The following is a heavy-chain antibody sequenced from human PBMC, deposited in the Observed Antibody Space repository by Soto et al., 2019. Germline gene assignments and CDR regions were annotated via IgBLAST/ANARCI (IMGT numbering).Heavy chain of an antibody. V-gene: IGHV1-69*02. J-gene: IGHJ6*02. Sequence: QVQLVQSGAEVKKPGSSVKVSCKASGGTFSSYTISWVRQAPGQGLEWMGRIIPILGIANYAQKFQGRVTITADKSTSTAYMELSSLRSEDTAVYYCARDGEWLRLFYYYGMDVWGQGTTVTVSS. D-gene: IGHD5-12*01. CDR2: IIPILGIA. CDR1: GGTFSSYT. CDR3: ARDGEWLRLFYYYGMDV.